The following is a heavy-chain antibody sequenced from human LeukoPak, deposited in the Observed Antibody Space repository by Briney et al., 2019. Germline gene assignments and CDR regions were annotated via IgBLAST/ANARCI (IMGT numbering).Heavy chain of an antibody. CDR3: ARRRDLYSGSYYPFDY. D-gene: IGHD1-26*01. V-gene: IGHV5-51*01. CDR1: GYSFTNYW. Sequence: GASLQISCKGSGYSFTNYWIGWLRQLPGKGLEWMGIIYPGDSDTIYSPSFQGQVTISADKSISTAYLQWSSLKASDTAMYYCARRRDLYSGSYYPFDYWGQGTLVTVSS. J-gene: IGHJ4*02. CDR2: IYPGDSDT.